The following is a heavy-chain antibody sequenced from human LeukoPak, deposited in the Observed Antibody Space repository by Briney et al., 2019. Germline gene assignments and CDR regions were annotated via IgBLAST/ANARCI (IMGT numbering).Heavy chain of an antibody. D-gene: IGHD1-26*01. CDR3: ARVSVGAIRYFDY. CDR1: GGSISSYY. J-gene: IGHJ4*02. Sequence: SETLSLTCTVSGGSISSYYWSWIRQPPGKGLEWIGYIYYSGSTNYNPSLKSRVTISVDTSKNQFSLKLSSVTAADTAVYYCARVSVGAIRYFDYWGQGTLVTVSS. CDR2: IYYSGST. V-gene: IGHV4-59*12.